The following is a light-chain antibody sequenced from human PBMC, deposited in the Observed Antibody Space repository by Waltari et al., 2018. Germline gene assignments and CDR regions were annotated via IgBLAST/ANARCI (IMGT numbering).Light chain of an antibody. CDR2: DGS. CDR3: SSYSSSNTWV. V-gene: IGLV2-14*02. J-gene: IGLJ3*02. Sequence: QQHPCKAPHLLFLDFDGSKRPSGGSGRFSGSKSGNTASLTISGLQADDEADSYCSSYSSSNTWVFGGGTKLTVL.